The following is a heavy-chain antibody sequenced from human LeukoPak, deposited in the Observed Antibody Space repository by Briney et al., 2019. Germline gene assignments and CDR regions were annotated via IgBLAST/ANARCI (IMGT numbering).Heavy chain of an antibody. CDR1: GYTLTEIS. V-gene: IGHV1-24*01. Sequence: ASVKVSCKVSGYTLTEISMHWVRQAPGKGLEWMGGFDPEDGETIYAQKFQGRVTMTEDTSTDTAYMELSSLRSEDTAVYYCATGRYSGSYYESVKFDYWGQGTLVTVSS. D-gene: IGHD1-26*01. J-gene: IGHJ4*02. CDR3: ATGRYSGSYYESVKFDY. CDR2: FDPEDGET.